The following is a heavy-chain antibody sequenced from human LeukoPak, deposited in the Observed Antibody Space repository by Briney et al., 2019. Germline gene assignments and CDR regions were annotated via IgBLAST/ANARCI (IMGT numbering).Heavy chain of an antibody. J-gene: IGHJ4*02. V-gene: IGHV3-23*01. Sequence: GGSLRLSCAASGFTVSSNYMSWVRQAPGKGLEWVSIISDSGGSTYYADSVKGRFTISRDNSKNTLYLQMDNLRAEDTAVYYCAASRGDDGGGYYGLRFWGQGTLVTVSS. CDR1: GFTVSSNY. D-gene: IGHD3-22*01. CDR3: AASRGDDGGGYYGLRF. CDR2: ISDSGGST.